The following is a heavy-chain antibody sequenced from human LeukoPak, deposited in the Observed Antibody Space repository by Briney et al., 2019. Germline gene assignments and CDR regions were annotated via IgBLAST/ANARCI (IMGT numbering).Heavy chain of an antibody. Sequence: PGGSLRLSCAASGFTFSSYWMSWVRQAPGKGLEWVANIKQDGSEKYYVDSVKGRFTISRDNAKNSLYLQMNSLRAEDTAVYYCAGDLIGSGSYYPNFDYWGQGTLVTVSS. CDR2: IKQDGSEK. CDR1: GFTFSSYW. D-gene: IGHD1-26*01. V-gene: IGHV3-7*01. J-gene: IGHJ4*02. CDR3: AGDLIGSGSYYPNFDY.